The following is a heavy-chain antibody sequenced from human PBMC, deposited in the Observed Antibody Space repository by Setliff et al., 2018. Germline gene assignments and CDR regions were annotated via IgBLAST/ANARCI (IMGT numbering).Heavy chain of an antibody. CDR3: AKMTAVPDQVVLTGHVSQL. V-gene: IGHV4-31*03. CDR1: GGSISSKAVS. D-gene: IGHD3-9*01. J-gene: IGHJ3*01. CDR2: ISHGGTT. Sequence: PSKTLSLTCSVSGGSISSKAVSWTWIRQHPGKGLEWIGAISHGGTTHYNPSLMSRVAVSVDTSNNAFYVRLTYVTDADTAVYYFAKMTAVPDQVVLTGHVSQLWGPGTMVTVSS.